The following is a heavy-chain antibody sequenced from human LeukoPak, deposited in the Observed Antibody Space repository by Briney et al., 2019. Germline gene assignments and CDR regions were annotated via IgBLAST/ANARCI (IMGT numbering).Heavy chain of an antibody. CDR1: GFTFSSYG. V-gene: IGHV3-33*01. J-gene: IGHJ3*02. CDR2: IWYDGSNK. D-gene: IGHD2-21*02. Sequence: GGSLRLSCAASGFTFSSYGMHWVRQAPGKGLEWVAVIWYDGSNKYYADSVKGRFTISRDNSKNTLYLQMKSLRAEDTAVYYCARDPCGGDCYAFDIWGQGTMVTVSS. CDR3: ARDPCGGDCYAFDI.